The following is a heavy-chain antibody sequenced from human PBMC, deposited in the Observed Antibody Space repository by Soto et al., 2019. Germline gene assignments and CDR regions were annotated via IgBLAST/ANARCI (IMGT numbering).Heavy chain of an antibody. CDR3: ATGRQPDY. J-gene: IGHJ4*01. D-gene: IGHD1-1*01. CDR2: VKSRPDGGTT. Sequence: EVQMVESGGGLVKPGGSLRLSCAASGFTFTNAWMNWVRQAPGKGLEWVGRVKSRPDGGTTDYAAPVKGRFTISRDDSKNTVFLQMNSLKTQDTAGYYCATGRQPDYWGQGTLVTVSS. CDR1: GFTFTNAW. V-gene: IGHV3-15*07.